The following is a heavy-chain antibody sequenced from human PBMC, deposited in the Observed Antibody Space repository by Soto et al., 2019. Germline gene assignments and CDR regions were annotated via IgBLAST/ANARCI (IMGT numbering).Heavy chain of an antibody. CDR3: ARGIEGWYQGRYYYGMDV. Sequence: PSETLSLTCAVSGGSISSGGYYWTWIRQHPGKGLEWIGYNYYSGSTNYNPSLKSRVTISVDTSKNQFSLKLSSVTAADTAVYYCARGIEGWYQGRYYYGMDVWGQGTTVTVSS. CDR2: NYYSGST. V-gene: IGHV4-61*08. CDR1: GGSISSGGYY. J-gene: IGHJ6*02. D-gene: IGHD6-19*01.